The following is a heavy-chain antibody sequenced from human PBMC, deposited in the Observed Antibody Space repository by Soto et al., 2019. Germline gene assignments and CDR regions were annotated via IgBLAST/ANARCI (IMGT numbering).Heavy chain of an antibody. CDR1: GGTFSSYA. J-gene: IGHJ5*02. CDR2: IIPIFGTA. CDR3: ARVYIVLVPAAMPGWFDP. Sequence: SVKVSCKASGGTFSSYAISWVRQAPGQGLEWMGGIIPIFGTANYAQKFQGRVTITADESTSTAYMELSSLRSEDTAVYYCARVYIVLVPAAMPGWFDPWGQGTLVTVSS. D-gene: IGHD2-2*01. V-gene: IGHV1-69*13.